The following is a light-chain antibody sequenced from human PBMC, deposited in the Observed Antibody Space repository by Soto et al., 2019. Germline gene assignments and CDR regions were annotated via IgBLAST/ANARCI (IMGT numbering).Light chain of an antibody. CDR1: SSDIGAYNF. CDR3: TSWTTSTTMI. J-gene: IGLJ2*01. V-gene: IGLV2-14*03. CDR2: DVN. Sequence: QSVLTQPASVSGSPGQSITISCTGTSSDIGAYNFVSWYQQHPGKAPKLMLYDVNIRPSGVSNRFSGSKSVNTASLTISWLQAEDEADYYCTSWTTSTTMIFGGGTKLTVL.